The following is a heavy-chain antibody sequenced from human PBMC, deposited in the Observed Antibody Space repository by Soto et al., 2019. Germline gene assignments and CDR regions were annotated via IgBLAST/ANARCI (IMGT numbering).Heavy chain of an antibody. CDR3: AREMWTRSGPQNFFDY. D-gene: IGHD6-25*01. J-gene: IGHJ4*02. Sequence: QVRLVQSEGEVKQPGASVKVSCKASGYTFTTYGLCWVRQVPGQVLGWMGYISPASGVTKYAQSLQGRVTMTTDTPAGTVYMELRSLRSDDTAIYYCAREMWTRSGPQNFFDYWGQGALVTVSS. CDR2: ISPASGVT. CDR1: GYTFTTYG. V-gene: IGHV1-18*01.